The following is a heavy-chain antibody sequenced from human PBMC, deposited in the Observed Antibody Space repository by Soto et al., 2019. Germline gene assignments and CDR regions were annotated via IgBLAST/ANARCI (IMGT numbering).Heavy chain of an antibody. CDR3: ARAVYGLAGFDS. CDR2: ISYDGNTK. D-gene: IGHD4-17*01. Sequence: GSLRLSCSASGFSLSTYAVHWVRQTPGKGLEWVSLISYDGNTKYYADSVRGRFTVYRDNSMNTLYVEMNSLRPDDTAVYYCARAVYGLAGFDSWGQGTLVTVSS. V-gene: IGHV3-30-3*01. CDR1: GFSLSTYA. J-gene: IGHJ4*01.